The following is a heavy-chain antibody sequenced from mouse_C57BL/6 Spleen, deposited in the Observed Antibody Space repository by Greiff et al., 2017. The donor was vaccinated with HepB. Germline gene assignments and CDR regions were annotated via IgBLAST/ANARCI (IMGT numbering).Heavy chain of an antibody. V-gene: IGHV5-17*01. CDR1: GFTFSDYG. J-gene: IGHJ2*01. Sequence: VQLKESGGGLVKPGGSLKLSCAASGFTFSDYGMHWVRQAPEKGLEWVAYISSGSSTIYYADTVKGRFTISRDNAKNTLFLQMTSLRSEDTAMYYCAREGSRFYFDYWGQGTTLTVSS. D-gene: IGHD1-1*01. CDR2: ISSGSSTI. CDR3: AREGSRFYFDY.